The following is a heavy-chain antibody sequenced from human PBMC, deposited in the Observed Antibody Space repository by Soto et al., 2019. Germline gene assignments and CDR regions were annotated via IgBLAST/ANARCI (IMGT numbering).Heavy chain of an antibody. CDR2: IYYSGST. J-gene: IGHJ3*02. CDR3: ARDTLRYYGDYSDAFDI. CDR1: GGSISSYY. V-gene: IGHV4-59*01. D-gene: IGHD4-17*01. Sequence: SQTLSLTCTVSGGSISSYYWSWIRQPPGKGLEWIGYIYYSGSTNYNPSLKIRVTISVDTSKSQFSLKLSSVTAADTAVYYGARDTLRYYGDYSDAFDIWGQGTMVTGSS.